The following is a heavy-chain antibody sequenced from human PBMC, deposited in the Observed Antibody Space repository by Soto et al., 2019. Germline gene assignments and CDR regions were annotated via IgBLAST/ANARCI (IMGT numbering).Heavy chain of an antibody. CDR3: ARDSSYYDFWSGDPWLDY. CDR2: IYSGGST. D-gene: IGHD3-3*01. J-gene: IGHJ4*02. V-gene: IGHV3-66*01. Sequence: GGSLRLSCAASGFTVSSNYMSWVRQAPGKGLEWVSVIYSGGSTYYADSVKGRFTISRDNSKNTLYLQMNSLRTEDTAVYYCARDSSYYDFWSGDPWLDYWGQGTLVTVSS. CDR1: GFTVSSNY.